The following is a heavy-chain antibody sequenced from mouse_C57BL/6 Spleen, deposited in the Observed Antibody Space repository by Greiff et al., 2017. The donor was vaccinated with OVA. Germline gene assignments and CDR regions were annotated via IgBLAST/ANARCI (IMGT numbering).Heavy chain of an antibody. CDR1: GYTFTDYE. CDR3: TRERKKLRDFDY. V-gene: IGHV1-15*01. CDR2: IDPETGGT. J-gene: IGHJ2*01. Sequence: QVQLQQSGAELVRPGASVTLSCKASGYTFTDYEMHWVKQTPVHGLEWIGAIDPETGGTAYNQKFKGKAILTADKSSSTAYVELRSLTSEDSAVYYCTRERKKLRDFDYWGQGTTLTVSS.